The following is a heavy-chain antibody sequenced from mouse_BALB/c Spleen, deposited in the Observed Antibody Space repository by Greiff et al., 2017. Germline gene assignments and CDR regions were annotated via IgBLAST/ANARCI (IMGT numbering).Heavy chain of an antibody. Sequence: VKLMESGAELVRPGTSVKVSCKASGYAFTNYLIEWVKQRPGQGLEWIGVINPGSGGTNYNEKFKGKATLTADKSSSTAYMQLSSLTSDDSAVYFCARYGNYDGTYAMDYWGQGTSVTVSS. D-gene: IGHD2-1*01. J-gene: IGHJ4*01. CDR1: GYAFTNYL. CDR2: INPGSGGT. V-gene: IGHV1-54*01. CDR3: ARYGNYDGTYAMDY.